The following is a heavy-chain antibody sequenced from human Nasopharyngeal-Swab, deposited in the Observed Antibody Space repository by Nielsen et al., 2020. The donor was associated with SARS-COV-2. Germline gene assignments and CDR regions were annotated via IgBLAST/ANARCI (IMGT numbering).Heavy chain of an antibody. Sequence: ASVKVSCKASGYTFTNYYIHWARQAPGQGLAWMGWINPNTGGTNPAQKFQGRVTMTRDTSISTAFMNLSRLTSDDTAVNYCSRTGGGGNYFYGMDVWGQGTTVTVSS. V-gene: IGHV1-2*02. CDR2: INPNTGGT. CDR1: GYTFTNYY. D-gene: IGHD3-16*01. CDR3: SRTGGGGNYFYGMDV. J-gene: IGHJ6*02.